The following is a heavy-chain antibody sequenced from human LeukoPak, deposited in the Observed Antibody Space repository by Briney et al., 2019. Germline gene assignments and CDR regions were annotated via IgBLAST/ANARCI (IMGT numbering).Heavy chain of an antibody. CDR2: ISDSGGST. J-gene: IGHJ4*02. Sequence: QAGGSLRLSCAASGFTFSSFAMSWVRQAPGKGLEWLSTISDSGGSTYYADSVGGRFTISRDNSKDTLYVQMNSLRAEDAAVYYCAKSHSVVRRGYFDYWGQGALVTVSS. CDR1: GFTFSSFA. D-gene: IGHD2-2*01. CDR3: AKSHSVVRRGYFDY. V-gene: IGHV3-23*01.